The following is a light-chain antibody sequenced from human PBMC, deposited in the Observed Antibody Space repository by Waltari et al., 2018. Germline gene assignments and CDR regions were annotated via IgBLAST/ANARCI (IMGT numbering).Light chain of an antibody. J-gene: IGKJ1*01. V-gene: IGKV4-1*01. Sequence: DIVMTQSHEPLDVSLGERASITCKSDECVSYSSNNKNYLAWYRQKPGQPPQLLISWASTREFGVPDRFSGSGSGTDFTLTISSLQAEDAAVYYCQQYYAVPPTFGPGTKVEIK. CDR2: WAS. CDR3: QQYYAVPPT. CDR1: ECVSYSSNNKNY.